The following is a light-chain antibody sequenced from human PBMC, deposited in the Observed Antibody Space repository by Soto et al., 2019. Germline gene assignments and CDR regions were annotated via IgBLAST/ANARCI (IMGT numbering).Light chain of an antibody. CDR1: SVDVGAYDF. Sequence: QSALTQPHSVSGSPGQSVTISCTGTSVDVGAYDFVSWYQQHPGKAPKLLIYDTSHRPSGVPDRFSGSKSGTSASLAVTGLQAEDEAYYYCQSFDHTLSAWVFGGGTKVTVL. V-gene: IGLV2-11*01. CDR2: DTS. J-gene: IGLJ3*02. CDR3: QSFDHTLSAWV.